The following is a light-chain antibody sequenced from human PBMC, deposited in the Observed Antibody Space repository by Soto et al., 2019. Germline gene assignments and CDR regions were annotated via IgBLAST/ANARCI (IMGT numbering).Light chain of an antibody. V-gene: IGLV2-14*01. J-gene: IGLJ2*01. CDR2: DVS. CDR3: SSYTSTSSLV. Sequence: QSALTQPASVSGSPGQSITISCTGTSSDVGNYNYVSWYQQRPGKAPTLMIYDVSNRPSGVSNRFSASKSGNTASLTISGLQAEDEAEYYCSSYTSTSSLVFGGGTKLTVL. CDR1: SSDVGNYNY.